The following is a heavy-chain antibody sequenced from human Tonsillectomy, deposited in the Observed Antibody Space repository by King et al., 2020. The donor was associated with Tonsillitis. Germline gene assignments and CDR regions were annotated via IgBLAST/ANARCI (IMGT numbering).Heavy chain of an antibody. CDR2: IYPGDTDT. CDR1: GYSFTSHW. CDR3: ARMGYYYDNSDAFDP. V-gene: IGHV5-51*01. Sequence: QLVQSGAEVKKPGESLKISCKGFGYSFTSHWIGWVRQMPGKGLEWMGIIYPGDTDTRYSLSFQGQFTISADKSNFTAYLQWSSLKASDTAMYYCARMGYYYDNSDAFDPWGQGTLVTVSS. J-gene: IGHJ5*02. D-gene: IGHD3-22*01.